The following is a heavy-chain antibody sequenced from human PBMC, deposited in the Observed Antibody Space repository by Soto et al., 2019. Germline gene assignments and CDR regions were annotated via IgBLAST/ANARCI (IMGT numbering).Heavy chain of an antibody. V-gene: IGHV2-5*01. Sequence: SGPTLVNPTQTLTLTCSFSGFSLSAYGVRVIWFRQPPGETLEWLALIHWNDDKRYSPYLKSRLTITKDTSKNQVVLTLTNLDPLDTGTYFCAHTKDSSGFLTSWGQGILVTVSS. CDR1: GFSLSAYGVR. D-gene: IGHD3-22*01. J-gene: IGHJ5*02. CDR3: AHTKDSSGFLTS. CDR2: IHWNDDK.